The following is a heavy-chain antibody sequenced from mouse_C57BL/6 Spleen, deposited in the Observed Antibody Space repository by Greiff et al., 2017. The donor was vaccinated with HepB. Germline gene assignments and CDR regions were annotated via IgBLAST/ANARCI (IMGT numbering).Heavy chain of an antibody. J-gene: IGHJ3*01. CDR1: GYTFTSYW. Sequence: QVQLKQPGAELVMPGASVKLSCKASGYTFTSYWMNWVKQRPGQGLEWIGEIDPYDSYTNYNQKFKGKSTLTVDKSSSTAYMQLSSLTSEDSAVYYCARGYYDDWFAYWGQGTLVTVSA. D-gene: IGHD2-4*01. V-gene: IGHV1-69*01. CDR3: ARGYYDDWFAY. CDR2: IDPYDSYT.